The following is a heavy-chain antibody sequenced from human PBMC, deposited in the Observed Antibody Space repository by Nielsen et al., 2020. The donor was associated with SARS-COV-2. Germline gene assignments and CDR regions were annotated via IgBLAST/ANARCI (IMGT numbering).Heavy chain of an antibody. V-gene: IGHV4-39*07. J-gene: IGHJ5*01. D-gene: IGHD6-19*01. CDR3: TRDTGYSSGWSDF. CDR1: GGSISSSSYY. CDR2: IYYSGTT. Sequence: GSLRLSCTVSGGSISSSSYYWGWFRQPPGKGLEWLGNIYYSGTTYYNSSLQSRVTISIDTSKSQFSLKLSSVTAADSAVYYCTRDTGYSSGWSDFWGRGTLVTVSS.